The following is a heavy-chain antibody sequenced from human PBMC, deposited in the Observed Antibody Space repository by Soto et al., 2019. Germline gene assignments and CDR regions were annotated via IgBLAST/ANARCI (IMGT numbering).Heavy chain of an antibody. J-gene: IGHJ4*02. CDR2: IHPGGSET. CDR1: GYSFTSSL. CDR3: ARVEGGADKWNFDY. D-gene: IGHD2-21*02. V-gene: IGHV5-51*01. Sequence: RXESLKISCKGSGYSFTSSLVVWVRQMPGKGLEWMGVIHPGGSETRYSPSFQGQVAISADRSISTAYLQWRGLKASDSAMYYCARVEGGADKWNFDYWGQGTLVTVSS.